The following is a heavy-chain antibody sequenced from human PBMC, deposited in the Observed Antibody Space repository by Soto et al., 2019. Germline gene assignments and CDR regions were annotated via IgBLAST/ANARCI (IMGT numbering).Heavy chain of an antibody. Sequence: EVQLLESGGGLVQPGGSLRLSCAASGFSFSSYAMSWVRQAPGKGLEWVSAISGSGGSTYYADSVKGRFTISRHNSKNTLDLQMNSLRAEDTAVYYCAKNSGGEVPDAPFDYWGQGTLVTVSS. CDR3: AKNSGGEVPDAPFDY. CDR1: GFSFSSYA. V-gene: IGHV3-23*01. D-gene: IGHD2-2*01. J-gene: IGHJ4*02. CDR2: ISGSGGST.